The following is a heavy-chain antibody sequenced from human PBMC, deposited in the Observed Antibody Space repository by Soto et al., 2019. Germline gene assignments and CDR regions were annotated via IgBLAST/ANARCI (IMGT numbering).Heavy chain of an antibody. CDR3: ARGPDSSTAYYGPFEY. J-gene: IGHJ4*02. CDR1: GGSFSGYY. Sequence: SETLSLTCAVYGGSFSGYYWTWIRQHPGKGLEWIGYIYYSGSTYYNPSLKSRVTISVDTSKNQFSLKLSSVTAADTAVYYCARGPDSSTAYYGPFEYWGQGTLVTVSS. V-gene: IGHV4-31*11. CDR2: IYYSGST. D-gene: IGHD3-9*01.